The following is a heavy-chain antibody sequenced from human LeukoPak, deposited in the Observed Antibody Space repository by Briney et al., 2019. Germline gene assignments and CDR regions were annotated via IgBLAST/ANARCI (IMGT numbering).Heavy chain of an antibody. CDR3: ASLFAGSYSSWDDY. CDR2: IYTSGST. CDR1: GGSVSSGSYY. Sequence: SQTLSLTCTVSGGSVSSGSYYWSWIRQPAGKGLEWIGRIYTSGSTNYNPSLKSRVTISVDTSKNQFSLKLSSVTAADTAVYYCASLFAGSYSSWDDYWGQGTLVTVSS. D-gene: IGHD6-13*01. J-gene: IGHJ4*02. V-gene: IGHV4-61*02.